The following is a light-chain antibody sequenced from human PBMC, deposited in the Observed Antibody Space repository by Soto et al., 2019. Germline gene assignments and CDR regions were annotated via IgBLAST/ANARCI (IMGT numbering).Light chain of an antibody. CDR1: QGISSY. J-gene: IGKJ1*01. CDR3: QQSYSSTQT. Sequence: IHMAQYPSSLSASTLYIVTMTCRASQGISSYLAWYQQKPGKAPKLLIYAASTLQSGVPSRFSGSRSGPDFTLTISRLQPEDFATYYCQQSYSSTQTFGQGTKVEI. CDR2: AAS. V-gene: IGKV1-8*01.